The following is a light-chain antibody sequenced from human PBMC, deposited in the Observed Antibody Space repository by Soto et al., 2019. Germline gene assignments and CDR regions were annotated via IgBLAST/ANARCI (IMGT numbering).Light chain of an antibody. J-gene: IGLJ2*01. CDR1: SSNIGNNY. CDR3: GTWDNSLGAGV. CDR2: ENN. V-gene: IGLV1-51*02. Sequence: QSVLTQPPSVSAAPGQTVTVSCSGSSSNIGNNYVSWYQQLPGTAPKLLIYENNRRPSGIPDRFSGSKSGTSATLGITGLQTGDEAAYYCGTWDNSLGAGVFGGGTKVTVL.